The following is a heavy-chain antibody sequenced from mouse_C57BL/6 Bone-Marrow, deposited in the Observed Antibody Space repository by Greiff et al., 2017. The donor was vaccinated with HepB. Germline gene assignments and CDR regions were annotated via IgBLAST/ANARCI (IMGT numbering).Heavy chain of an antibody. CDR3: AALAPYYYAMDY. Sequence: VQLQQPGAELVKPGASVKLSCKASGYTFTSYWMHWVKQRPGQGLEWIGMIHPNSGSTNYNEKFKSKATLTVDKSSSTAYMQLSSLTSEDSAVYYCAALAPYYYAMDYWGQGTSVTVSS. CDR2: IHPNSGST. V-gene: IGHV1-64*01. CDR1: GYTFTSYW. J-gene: IGHJ4*01.